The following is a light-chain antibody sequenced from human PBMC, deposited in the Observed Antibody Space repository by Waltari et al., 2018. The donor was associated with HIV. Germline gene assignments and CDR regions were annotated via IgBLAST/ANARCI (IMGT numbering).Light chain of an antibody. J-gene: IGKJ5*01. CDR1: HGISNY. CDR2: AAS. CDR3: QQLNSYPVT. Sequence: DIQLTQSPSFLSASVGDRVTITCRPSHGISNYLAWYQQKPGSAPKLLIYAASTLQIGVPSRFSGSGSGTEFTLTITSLQAEDSATYYCQQLNSYPVTFGRGTRLEIK. V-gene: IGKV1-9*01.